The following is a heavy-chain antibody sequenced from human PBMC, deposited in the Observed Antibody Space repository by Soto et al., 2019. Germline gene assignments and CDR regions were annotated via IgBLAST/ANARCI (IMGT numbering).Heavy chain of an antibody. CDR2: IRNDGSDK. CDR1: GFIFSPYG. CDR3: ARAPRMATFAI. V-gene: IGHV3-33*01. Sequence: PGGSLRLSCAASGFIFSPYGIHWVRQAPGKGLEWVALIRNDGSDKYYAESVTGRFTISRDNSKNTVYLQMNSLRAEDTALYFCARAPRMATFAIWGQGTMVTVSS. J-gene: IGHJ3*02.